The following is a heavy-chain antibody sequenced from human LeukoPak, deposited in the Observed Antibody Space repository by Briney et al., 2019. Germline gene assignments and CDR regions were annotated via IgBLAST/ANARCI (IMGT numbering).Heavy chain of an antibody. CDR3: ARALRESYSGYGVYFDY. D-gene: IGHD5-12*01. V-gene: IGHV3-66*01. Sequence: PGGSLRLSCAASELRVSSNYMTWVRQASGRGLEWVSLIYSGGMTYYADSVRGRFTISRDISKNTLYLQMNTLRVEDTAVYYCARALRESYSGYGVYFDYWGLGTLVTVSS. CDR1: ELRVSSNY. J-gene: IGHJ4*02. CDR2: IYSGGMT.